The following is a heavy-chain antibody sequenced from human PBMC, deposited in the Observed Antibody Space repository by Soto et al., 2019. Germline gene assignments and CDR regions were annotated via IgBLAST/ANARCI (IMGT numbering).Heavy chain of an antibody. CDR3: ARAFTPGYYMDV. V-gene: IGHV3-72*01. CDR2: SRNKANSYTT. CDR1: GFTFSDHY. J-gene: IGHJ6*03. Sequence: GGSLRLSCAVSGFTFSDHYVDWVRQAPGKGLEWVGRSRNKANSYTTQCAASVRGRFTISRDDSKNSVYLQMNSLTTEDTAVYYCARAFTPGYYMDVWGKGTTVTVSS.